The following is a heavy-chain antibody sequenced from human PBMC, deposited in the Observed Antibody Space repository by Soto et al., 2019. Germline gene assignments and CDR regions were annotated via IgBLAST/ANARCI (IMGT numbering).Heavy chain of an antibody. D-gene: IGHD1-1*01. J-gene: IGHJ4*02. Sequence: QVHLVQSGAEVKKPGASVKVSCKASGYTFTSYGITWVRQAPGQGLEWMGWISAHNGNTDYTQKLQGRVIVTRDTSTSTAYMELRSLRSDDTAVYYCARGRYGDYWGQGALVTVSA. CDR1: GYTFTSYG. CDR3: ARGRYGDY. CDR2: ISAHNGNT. V-gene: IGHV1-18*01.